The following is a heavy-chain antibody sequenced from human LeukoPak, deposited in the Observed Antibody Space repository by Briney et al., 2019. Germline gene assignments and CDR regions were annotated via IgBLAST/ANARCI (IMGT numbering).Heavy chain of an antibody. CDR2: IYYSGST. D-gene: IGHD2-15*01. V-gene: IGHV4-39*01. CDR3: ARQLQPFDY. Sequence: SETLSLTCTVSGGSISSSSYYWGWLRQPPGKGLEWIGSIYYSGSTYYNPSLKSRVTISVDTSKNQFSLKLSSVTAADTAVYYCARQLQPFDYWGQGTLVTVSS. CDR1: GGSISSSSYY. J-gene: IGHJ4*02.